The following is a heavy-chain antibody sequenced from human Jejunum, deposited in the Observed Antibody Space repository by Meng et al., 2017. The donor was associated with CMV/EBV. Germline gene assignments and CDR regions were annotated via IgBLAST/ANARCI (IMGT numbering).Heavy chain of an antibody. J-gene: IGHJ4*02. CDR3: VAIVGLTFDF. CDR1: GGSVSGTSYY. Sequence: SVAGGSVSGTSYYWSWIRQSPGKGLEWIGYVHYRGNTKYNPSLESRVSTSVDTSKNQFSLKLSSVTAADTAMYYCVAIVGLTFDFWGQGTLVTVSS. CDR2: VHYRGNT. D-gene: IGHD1-26*01. V-gene: IGHV4-61*01.